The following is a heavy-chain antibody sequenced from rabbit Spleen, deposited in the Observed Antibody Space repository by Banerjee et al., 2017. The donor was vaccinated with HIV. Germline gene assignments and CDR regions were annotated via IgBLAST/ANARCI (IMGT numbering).Heavy chain of an antibody. Sequence: QSLEESGGDLVKPGASLTLTCTASGFSFSSSYYICWVRQAPGKGLEWIACINIVTGKSVYASWAKCRFTMSRTSSTTVTLQMTSLTAADTATYFCARAIVPWLGLTRLDLWGPGTLVTVS. CDR3: ARAIVPWLGLTRLDL. D-gene: IGHD4-1*01. CDR2: INIVTGKS. V-gene: IGHV1S40*01. J-gene: IGHJ3*01. CDR1: GFSFSSSYY.